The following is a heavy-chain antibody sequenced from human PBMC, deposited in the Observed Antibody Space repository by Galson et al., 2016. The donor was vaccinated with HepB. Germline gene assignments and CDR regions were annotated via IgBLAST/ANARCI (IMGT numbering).Heavy chain of an antibody. D-gene: IGHD3-22*01. J-gene: IGHJ2*01. CDR3: ARDGVRDYDSSGYYHYWYFDL. V-gene: IGHV3-48*03. Sequence: SLRLSCAASEFSFSYYEMNWVRQAPGKGLEWVSYISDTGRTTNYADSVKGRFTTSRDNVKKLLYLQMNSLGAEDTADYYCARDGVRDYDSSGYYHYWYFDLWGRGTLVTVSS. CDR1: EFSFSYYE. CDR2: ISDTGRTT.